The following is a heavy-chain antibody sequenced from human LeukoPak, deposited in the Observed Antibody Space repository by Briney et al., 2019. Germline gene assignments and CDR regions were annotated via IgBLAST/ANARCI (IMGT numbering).Heavy chain of an antibody. D-gene: IGHD5-12*01. CDR2: IYYSGST. CDR3: ARSPGYSGYHFFDY. J-gene: IGHJ4*02. Sequence: PSETLSLTCTVSGGSISSSSYYWGWIRQPPGKGLEWIGSIYYSGSTNYNPSLKSRVTISVDTSKNQFSLKLSSVTAADTAVYYCARSPGYSGYHFFDYWGQGTLVTVSS. V-gene: IGHV4-39*07. CDR1: GGSISSSSYY.